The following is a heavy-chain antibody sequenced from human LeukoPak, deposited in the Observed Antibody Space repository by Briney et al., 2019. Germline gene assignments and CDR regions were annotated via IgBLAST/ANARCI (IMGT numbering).Heavy chain of an antibody. CDR1: GGSFSGYY. D-gene: IGHD6-13*01. Sequence: SETLSLTCAVYGGSFSGYYWSWIRQPPGKGLEWIGEINHSGSTNYNPSLKSRVTMSVDTSKNQFSLKLSSVTAADTAVYYCARVAAAGKIDYWGQGTLVTVSS. V-gene: IGHV4-34*01. CDR2: INHSGST. J-gene: IGHJ4*02. CDR3: ARVAAAGKIDY.